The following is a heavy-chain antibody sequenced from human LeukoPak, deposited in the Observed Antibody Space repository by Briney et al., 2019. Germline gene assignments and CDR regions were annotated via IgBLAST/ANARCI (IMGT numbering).Heavy chain of an antibody. CDR3: AKDTSIGRYCTNGVCSPFDY. CDR2: ISDTGGST. J-gene: IGHJ4*02. D-gene: IGHD2-8*01. Sequence: PGGSLRLSCAASGFTFSSYAMTWVRQAPGKGLEWVSAISDTGGSTYDADSVKGRFTISRDNSKNTLYLQMNSLRAEDTAVYYCAKDTSIGRYCTNGVCSPFDYWGQGTPVTVSS. CDR1: GFTFSSYA. V-gene: IGHV3-23*01.